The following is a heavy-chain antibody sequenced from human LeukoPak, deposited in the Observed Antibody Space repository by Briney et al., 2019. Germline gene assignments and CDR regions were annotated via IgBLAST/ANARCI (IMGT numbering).Heavy chain of an antibody. CDR3: AKVDYGDYYFDY. CDR1: GFTFSSYA. D-gene: IGHD4-17*01. V-gene: IGHV3-23*01. J-gene: IGHJ4*02. Sequence: GGSLRLSCAASGFTFSSYAMSWVRQAPGKGLEWVSFISDSGGSTYYADSVKGRFTISRDNSKNTLYLQMNSLRAEDTAVYYCAKVDYGDYYFDYWGQGTLVTISS. CDR2: ISDSGGST.